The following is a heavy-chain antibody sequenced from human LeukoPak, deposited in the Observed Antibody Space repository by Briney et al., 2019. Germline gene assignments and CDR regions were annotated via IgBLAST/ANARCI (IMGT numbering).Heavy chain of an antibody. CDR3: ARDRDPYSSRTSCYTPDY. Sequence: GGSLRLSCAASGFTFSDYYMSWIRQAPGKGLEGVSYISSSGSTIYYADSVKGRFTISRDNANQSLYLQMNSLRAEDTAVYYCARDRDPYSSRTSCYTPDYWGQGTLVTVSS. J-gene: IGHJ4*02. V-gene: IGHV3-11*01. CDR1: GFTFSDYY. CDR2: ISSSGSTI. D-gene: IGHD2-2*02.